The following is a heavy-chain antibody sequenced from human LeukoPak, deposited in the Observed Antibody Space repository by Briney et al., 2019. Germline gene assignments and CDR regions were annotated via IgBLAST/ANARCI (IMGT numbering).Heavy chain of an antibody. Sequence: ASVKVSCKASGGTFSRYAISWVRQAPGQGLEWMGGIIPIFGTANHAQKFQGRVTITADESTSTAYMELSSLRSEDTAVYYCAKAPLLTTVTHFDYWGQGTLVTVSS. D-gene: IGHD4-17*01. V-gene: IGHV1-69*13. CDR3: AKAPLLTTVTHFDY. CDR2: IIPIFGTA. J-gene: IGHJ4*02. CDR1: GGTFSRYA.